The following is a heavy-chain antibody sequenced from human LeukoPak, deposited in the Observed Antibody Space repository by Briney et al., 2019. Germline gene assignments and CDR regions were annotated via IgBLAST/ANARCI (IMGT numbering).Heavy chain of an antibody. D-gene: IGHD2-2*01. J-gene: IGHJ6*02. V-gene: IGHV3-72*01. CDR2: ARNKANSYKT. CDR3: ARGGTSFGYNYGMDV. CDR1: GFTFSDHY. Sequence: GGSLRLSCAASGFTFSDHYMVWVRQAPGKGLEWVGRARNKANSYKTEYAASVKGRFSISRDDSKTSMYLQMDSLKTEDTAVYYCARGGTSFGYNYGMDVWGQGTTVTVSS.